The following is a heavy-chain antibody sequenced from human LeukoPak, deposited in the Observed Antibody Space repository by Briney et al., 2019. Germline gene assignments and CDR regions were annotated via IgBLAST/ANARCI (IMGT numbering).Heavy chain of an antibody. CDR1: GDSISSYY. D-gene: IGHD6-19*01. CDR2: IYYSGRTNSGRT. Sequence: SETLSLTCTVSGDSISSYYWSWIRQPLGTGLEWIGNIYYSGRTNSGRTNYNPSLKSRLTISVDTSRNQFSLELSSVTAADTAIYYCARDHRAGDTSGWRPYYYYGMDVWGQGTTVTVSS. J-gene: IGHJ6*02. CDR3: ARDHRAGDTSGWRPYYYYGMDV. V-gene: IGHV4-59*12.